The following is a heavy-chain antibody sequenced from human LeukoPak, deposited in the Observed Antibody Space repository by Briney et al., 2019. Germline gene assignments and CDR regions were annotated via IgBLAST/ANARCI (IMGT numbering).Heavy chain of an antibody. Sequence: GGSLRLSCAASGFTFSSYTMNWVRQAPGKGLEWVSYITSSSSTIYYADSVKGRFTVSRDNSKNTLYLQMNRLRVEDTAVYYCARGGSWNDFDYWGQGTLVTVSS. V-gene: IGHV3-48*01. J-gene: IGHJ4*02. CDR1: GFTFSSYT. D-gene: IGHD1-1*01. CDR2: ITSSSSTI. CDR3: ARGGSWNDFDY.